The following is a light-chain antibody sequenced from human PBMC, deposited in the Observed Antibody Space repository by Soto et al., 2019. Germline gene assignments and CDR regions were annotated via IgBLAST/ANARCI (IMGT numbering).Light chain of an antibody. V-gene: IGKV1-33*01. CDR2: DVF. CDR3: QQYGNLPFT. Sequence: DIQMTQSPSSLSASVGDRVTITCQASQDISNYLNWYQQKPGKAPKLLIHDVFNLETGVPSRFSGSGSGTDFTFTNSSLQPEDIATYYCQQYGNLPFTFGPGPKVDI. CDR1: QDISNY. J-gene: IGKJ3*01.